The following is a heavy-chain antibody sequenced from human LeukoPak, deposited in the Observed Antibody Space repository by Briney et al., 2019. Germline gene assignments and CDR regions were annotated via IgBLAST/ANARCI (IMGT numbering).Heavy chain of an antibody. CDR2: IKPDGSEK. D-gene: IGHD6-13*01. CDR3: GRVIAGAIDY. J-gene: IGHJ4*02. Sequence: GGSLRLSCVASGFTFSSHHMNWVRQTPGKGLESVATIKPDGSEKYYVDSVKGRFTISRDNADNSMYLQMNSLRAEDTAVYYCGRVIAGAIDYWGQGTLVTVSS. CDR1: GFTFSSHH. V-gene: IGHV3-7*01.